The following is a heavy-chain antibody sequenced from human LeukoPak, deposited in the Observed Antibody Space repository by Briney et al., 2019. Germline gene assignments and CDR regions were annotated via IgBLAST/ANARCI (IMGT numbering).Heavy chain of an antibody. CDR3: ARVWNKRGYWYFDR. CDR1: GYTFTDYY. D-gene: IGHD1/OR15-1a*01. Sequence: ASVKVSCKASGYTFTDYYIRWVRQAPGQGLEWMGRINPKSGGTNYAQNFQGRVTMTRDTSISTAYMELSSLTSDATAMYYCARVWNKRGYWYFDRWGRGTLVTVSS. J-gene: IGHJ2*01. V-gene: IGHV1-2*06. CDR2: INPKSGGT.